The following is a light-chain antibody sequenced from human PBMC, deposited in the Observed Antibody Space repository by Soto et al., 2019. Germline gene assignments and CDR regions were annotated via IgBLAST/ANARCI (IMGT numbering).Light chain of an antibody. CDR2: DAS. Sequence: EIVLTQSPATLSLSPGDRATLSCGASQSVSNNYLALYQHKPGLAPRVLIYDASRRAAGIPDRFSGSGSGTDFTLTISRLEPEDFAVYYCHQHGSSPWTFGQGTKVETK. V-gene: IGKV3D-20*01. J-gene: IGKJ1*01. CDR1: QSVSNNY. CDR3: HQHGSSPWT.